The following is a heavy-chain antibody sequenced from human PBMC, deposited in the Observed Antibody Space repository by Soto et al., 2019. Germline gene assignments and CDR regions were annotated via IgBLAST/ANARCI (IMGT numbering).Heavy chain of an antibody. J-gene: IGHJ6*02. V-gene: IGHV3-73*02. Sequence: EVQLVESGGGLVQPGGSLKLSCAASGFTFSGSAMHWVRQASGKGLEWVGRIRSKANSYATAYAASVKGRFTISRDDSKNTAYLQMNSLKTEDTAVYYCTRPPNYDFWSGYWVNDDYYGMDVWGQGTTVTVSS. CDR1: GFTFSGSA. CDR2: IRSKANSYAT. CDR3: TRPPNYDFWSGYWVNDDYYGMDV. D-gene: IGHD3-3*01.